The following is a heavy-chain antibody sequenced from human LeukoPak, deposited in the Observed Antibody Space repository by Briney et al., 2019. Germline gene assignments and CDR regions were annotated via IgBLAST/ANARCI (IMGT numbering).Heavy chain of an antibody. J-gene: IGHJ3*02. D-gene: IGHD3-3*01. CDR2: IKQDGGEK. CDR1: GFTFSSYW. V-gene: IGHV3-7*01. CDR3: ARDAFSRISVFGVVSDAFDI. Sequence: QSGGSLILSCAASGFTFSSYWMSWVRQAPGKGPEWVANIKQDGGEKYYVDSVKGRFTISRDNAKNSLYLQMNSLRAEDTAVYYCARDAFSRISVFGVVSDAFDIWGQGTMVTVSS.